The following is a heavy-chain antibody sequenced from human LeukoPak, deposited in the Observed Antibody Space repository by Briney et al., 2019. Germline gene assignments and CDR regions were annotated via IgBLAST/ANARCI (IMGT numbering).Heavy chain of an antibody. CDR2: VSYDGSNK. CDR3: ARGSWRLVRGAASFES. J-gene: IGHJ4*02. V-gene: IGHV3-30-3*01. Sequence: GRSLRLSCAASGFTFSSYAMHWVRQAAGKGLEWVAVVSYDGSNKYYADSVKGRFTISRDNSKNTLYLQMNSLRAEDTAVYYCARGSWRLVRGAASFESWGQETLVTVSS. CDR1: GFTFSSYA. D-gene: IGHD3-10*01.